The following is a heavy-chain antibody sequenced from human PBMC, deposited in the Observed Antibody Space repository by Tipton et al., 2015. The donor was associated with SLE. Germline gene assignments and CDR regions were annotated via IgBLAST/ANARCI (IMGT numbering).Heavy chain of an antibody. Sequence: TLSLTCAMDGESFSAYYWGWIRQPPGKGLEWIGTIYYSGSTYYNPSLKSRVTISVDTSKNQFSLKLSSVTAADTAVYYCARGPRSMGGSTRVDTWGQGTLVTVSS. J-gene: IGHJ4*02. CDR1: GESFSAYY. D-gene: IGHD2-2*01. V-gene: IGHV4-34*01. CDR3: ARGPRSMGGSTRVDT. CDR2: IYYSGST.